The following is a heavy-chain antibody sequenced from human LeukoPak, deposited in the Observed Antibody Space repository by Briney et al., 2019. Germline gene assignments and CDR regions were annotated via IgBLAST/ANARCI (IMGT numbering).Heavy chain of an antibody. CDR3: ARLMGESTSSLDS. CDR1: GGFVASSSSY. J-gene: IGHJ4*02. V-gene: IGHV4-39*01. CDR2: IYYSGST. Sequence: PSETLSLTCNVSGGFVASSSSYWGWIRQPPGKKLEWIASIYYSGSTYYNPSLKSRVTISVDTSKNQFSLKLSSVTAADTAVYYCARLMGESTSSLDSWGQGTLVTVSS. D-gene: IGHD3-16*01.